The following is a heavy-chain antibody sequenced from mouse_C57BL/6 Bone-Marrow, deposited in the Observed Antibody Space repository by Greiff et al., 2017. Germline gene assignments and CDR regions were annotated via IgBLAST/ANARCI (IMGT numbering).Heavy chain of an antibody. CDR3: VTAQATAWFAY. CDR1: GYTFTSYW. CDR2: IDPSDSYT. D-gene: IGHD3-2*02. J-gene: IGHJ3*01. Sequence: VQLQQPGAELVKPGASVKLSCKASGYTFTSYWMQWVKQRPGQGLEWIGEIDPSDSYTNYNQKFKGKATLTVDTSSSTAYMQLSSLPSEDSAVYYCVTAQATAWFAYGGQGTLVTVSA. V-gene: IGHV1-50*01.